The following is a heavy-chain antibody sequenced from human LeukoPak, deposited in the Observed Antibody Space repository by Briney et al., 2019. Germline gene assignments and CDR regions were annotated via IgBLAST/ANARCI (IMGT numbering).Heavy chain of an antibody. V-gene: IGHV4-34*01. Sequence: PSETLSLTCAVYGGSFSGYYWSWIRQPPGKGLEWIGEINHSGSTNYNPSLKSRVTISVDMSKNQFSLKLSSMTAADTAVYYCARGVPYYNFDRSKRVPWGFDYWGQGTLVTVSS. CDR1: GGSFSGYY. CDR2: INHSGST. CDR3: ARGVPYYNFDRSKRVPWGFDY. J-gene: IGHJ4*02. D-gene: IGHD3-9*01.